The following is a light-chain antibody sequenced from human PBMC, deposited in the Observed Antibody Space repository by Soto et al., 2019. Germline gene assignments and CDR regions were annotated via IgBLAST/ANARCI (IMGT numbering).Light chain of an antibody. CDR2: EVS. J-gene: IGLJ1*01. Sequence: QSVLTQPASVSGSPGQSITISCTGTSSDVGSYNLVSWYQQHPGKAPKLMIYEVSKRPSGVSNRFSGSKSGNTASLTISGLQAEDEADYYCCSYAGSSTYVFGNGTKVHRP. CDR1: SSDVGSYNL. V-gene: IGLV2-23*02. CDR3: CSYAGSSTYV.